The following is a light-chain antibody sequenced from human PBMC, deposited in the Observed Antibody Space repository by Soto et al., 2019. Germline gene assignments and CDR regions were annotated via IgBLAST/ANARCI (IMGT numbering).Light chain of an antibody. CDR1: QSVATN. CDR3: QQYGSSPGT. J-gene: IGKJ1*01. V-gene: IGKV3-15*01. CDR2: GAS. Sequence: EIVMTQSPATLSVSPGERATLSCRASQSVATNLAWYQQKPGQPPRLLIYGASTRATGIPARFSGSGSGTEFTLTISSLQSVDFAVYSCQQYGSSPGTFGQGTKVDIK.